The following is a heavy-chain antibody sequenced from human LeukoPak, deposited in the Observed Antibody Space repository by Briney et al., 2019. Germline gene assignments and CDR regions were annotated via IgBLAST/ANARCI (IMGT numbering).Heavy chain of an antibody. CDR3: AKDQGGRYYDILAGYYPENFFDY. J-gene: IGHJ4*02. V-gene: IGHV3-23*01. Sequence: GGSLRLSCSASGFTFSNYAMSWVRQAPGKGLEWVSTISGTGGSAKYVDSVKGRFTFSRDNSKDTLYLQMNGLRAEDTAVYYCAKDQGGRYYDILAGYYPENFFDYWGQGTLVTVSS. CDR1: GFTFSNYA. CDR2: ISGTGGSA. D-gene: IGHD3-9*01.